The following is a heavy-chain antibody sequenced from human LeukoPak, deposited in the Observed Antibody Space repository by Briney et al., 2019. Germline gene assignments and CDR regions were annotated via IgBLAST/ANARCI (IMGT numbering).Heavy chain of an antibody. V-gene: IGHV3-21*01. J-gene: IGHJ3*02. CDR3: ARGATYYDSSGYYYHAFDI. CDR1: GFTFSSYS. CDR2: ISSSSSYI. Sequence: GGSLRLSCAASGFTFSSYSMNWVRQAPGKGLEWVSSISSSSSYIYYADSVKGRFTISRDNAKNSLYLQMNSLRAEDTAVYYCARGATYYDSSGYYYHAFDIWGQGTMVTVSS. D-gene: IGHD3-22*01.